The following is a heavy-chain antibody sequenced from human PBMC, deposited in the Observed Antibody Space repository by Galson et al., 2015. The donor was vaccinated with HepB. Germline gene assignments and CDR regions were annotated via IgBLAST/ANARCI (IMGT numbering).Heavy chain of an antibody. CDR1: GFTFDDYA. CDR2: ISWNSGYI. Sequence: SLRLSCAASGFTFDDYAMHWVRQVPGKGLEWVSGISWNSGYIGYADSVKGRFTISRDSAKNSLYLQMNSLRAEDTALYYCAKAPGPYVITRIDNWGQGTLVTVSS. CDR3: AKAPGPYVITRIDN. J-gene: IGHJ4*02. D-gene: IGHD2/OR15-2a*01. V-gene: IGHV3-9*01.